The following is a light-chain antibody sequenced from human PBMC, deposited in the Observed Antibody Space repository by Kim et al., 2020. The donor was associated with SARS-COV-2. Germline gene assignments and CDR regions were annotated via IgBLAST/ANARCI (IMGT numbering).Light chain of an antibody. J-gene: IGLJ2*01. Sequence: GQSVTISCTGTRTDVGGYNFVSWYQQHPGKVPKLLLFDVSDRPSGVPDRFSGSKSGNTASLTIFGLQPEDEADYYCSSYSLTSTVIFGGGTQLTVL. CDR2: DVS. CDR1: RTDVGGYNF. CDR3: SSYSLTSTVI. V-gene: IGLV2-11*03.